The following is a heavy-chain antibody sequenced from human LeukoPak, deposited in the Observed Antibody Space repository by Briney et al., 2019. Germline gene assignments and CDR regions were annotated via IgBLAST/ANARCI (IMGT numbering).Heavy chain of an antibody. CDR2: ISWNSGSI. Sequence: GGSLRLSCAASGFTFDDYAMHWVRQAPGKGLEWVSGISWNSGSIGYADSVKGRFTISRDNAKNSLYLQMNSLRAEDMALYYCAKDRASAYYYGSGLDYWGQGTLVTVSS. CDR1: GFTFDDYA. V-gene: IGHV3-9*03. D-gene: IGHD3-10*01. CDR3: AKDRASAYYYGSGLDY. J-gene: IGHJ4*02.